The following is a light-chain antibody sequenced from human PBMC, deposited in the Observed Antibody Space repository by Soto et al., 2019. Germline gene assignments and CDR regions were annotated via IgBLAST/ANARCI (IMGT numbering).Light chain of an antibody. V-gene: IGKV3-11*01. CDR1: QSVSSY. CDR3: RQRSNWPRT. J-gene: IGKJ2*01. CDR2: DAS. Sequence: EIVLTQSPATLSLSPGERATLSCRASQSVSSYLAWYQQKPGQAPSLLIYDASNRATGIPARFSGSGSGTDFAIAISSLEPEDFAVYYCRQRSNWPRTFGQGTKLEIK.